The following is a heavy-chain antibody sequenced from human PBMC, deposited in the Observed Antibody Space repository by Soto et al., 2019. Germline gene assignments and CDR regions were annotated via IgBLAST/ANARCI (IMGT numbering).Heavy chain of an antibody. D-gene: IGHD3-10*01. CDR1: GGIFSTYA. V-gene: IGHV1-69*01. Sequence: QVQLVQSGAEVKKPGSSVKVSCKASGGIFSTYAISWLRQAPGQGLEWMGGIIPIFGTPNYAQRLQGRVTITADDSTSTAYMELSRLRYEDTAVDYCARDRDDDGSGTYYNRIDFWGQGTLVTVSS. J-gene: IGHJ4*02. CDR2: IIPIFGTP. CDR3: ARDRDDDGSGTYYNRIDF.